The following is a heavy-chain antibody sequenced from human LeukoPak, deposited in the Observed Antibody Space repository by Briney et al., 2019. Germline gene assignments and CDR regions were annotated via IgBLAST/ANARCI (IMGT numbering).Heavy chain of an antibody. Sequence: GGSLRLSCAASLFSFSDFYMSWIRQAPGKGLEWVSYISGNGNTIYYGGSVKGRFTVSRDNAKNSLYVQMDSLRAEDTAVYYCARFGRGYSYGSDYWGQGTLVTVSS. J-gene: IGHJ4*02. CDR3: ARFGRGYSYGSDY. CDR1: LFSFSDFY. D-gene: IGHD5-18*01. V-gene: IGHV3-11*01. CDR2: ISGNGNTI.